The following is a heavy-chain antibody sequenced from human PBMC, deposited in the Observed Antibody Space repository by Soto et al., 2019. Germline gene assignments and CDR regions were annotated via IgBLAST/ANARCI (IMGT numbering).Heavy chain of an antibody. CDR2: ISGNGRII. CDR3: ARDFDADSRTDFDY. CDR1: GFIFSDYY. J-gene: IGHJ4*02. D-gene: IGHD4-17*01. V-gene: IGHV3-11*01. Sequence: QVQLVESEGGLVKPGGSLRLSCATSGFIFSDYYMHWIRQAPGKGLEWISYISGNGRIIQYADSAKGRFTISRDNAQNSLYLQMNSLRAEDTALYFCARDFDADSRTDFDYWGQGTLVTVSS.